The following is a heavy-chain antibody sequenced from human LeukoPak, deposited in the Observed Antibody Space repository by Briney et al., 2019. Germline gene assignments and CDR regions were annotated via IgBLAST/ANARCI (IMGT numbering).Heavy chain of an antibody. V-gene: IGHV3-74*01. CDR2: INSDGSST. CDR1: GFTFSSYW. Sequence: QPGGSLRLSCAASGFTFSSYWMHWVRQAPGKGLVWVSRINSDGSSTSYADSVKGRFTISRDNSKNTLYLQMNSLRAEDTAVYYCAKDRGAEYSYGLDYWGQGTLVTVSS. D-gene: IGHD5-18*01. CDR3: AKDRGAEYSYGLDY. J-gene: IGHJ4*02.